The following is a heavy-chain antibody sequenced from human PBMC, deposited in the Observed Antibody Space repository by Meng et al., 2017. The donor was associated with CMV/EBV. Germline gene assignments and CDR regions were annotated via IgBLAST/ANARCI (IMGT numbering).Heavy chain of an antibody. CDR3: ARDDGSLDY. Sequence: QGQRVQAGAGVKKPGASVKVSCKAAGYTFTGYYMHWVRQAPGQGLEWMGWINPNSGGTNYAQKFQGRVTMTRDTSISTAYMELSRLRSDDTAVYYCARDDGSLDYWGQGTLVTVSS. D-gene: IGHD2-15*01. V-gene: IGHV1-2*02. J-gene: IGHJ4*02. CDR2: INPNSGGT. CDR1: GYTFTGYY.